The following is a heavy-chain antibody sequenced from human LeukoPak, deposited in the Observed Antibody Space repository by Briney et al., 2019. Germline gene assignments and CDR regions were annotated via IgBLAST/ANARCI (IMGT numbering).Heavy chain of an antibody. CDR2: ISASGGST. CDR1: GFTLSSYA. V-gene: IGHV3-23*01. Sequence: PGGSLRLSCAASGFTLSSYAMSWVRQAPGKGLEWVSSISASGGSTNYADSVKGRFTISRDNSKNTVYLQMNSLRAEDTAVYYCANVIICSKRLIMVRRVIIKTARLYYMNLGANGTTVTVSS. CDR3: ANVIICSKRLIMVRRVIIKTARLYYMNL. D-gene: IGHD3-10*01. J-gene: IGHJ6*03.